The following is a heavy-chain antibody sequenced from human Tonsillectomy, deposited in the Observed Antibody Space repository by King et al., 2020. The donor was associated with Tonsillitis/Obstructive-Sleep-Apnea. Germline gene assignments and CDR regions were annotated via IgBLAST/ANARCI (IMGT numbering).Heavy chain of an antibody. J-gene: IGHJ4*02. Sequence: QLVQSGGGLIQPGGSLRLSCAASGFTVSSNYMSWVRQAPGKGLEWGSVIYSGGSTYYADSVKGRFTISRDNSKNTLYLQMNSLRAEDTAVYYCARGHYYGSGSFPFDYWGQGTLVTVSS. D-gene: IGHD3-10*01. CDR3: ARGHYYGSGSFPFDY. CDR1: GFTVSSNY. CDR2: IYSGGST. V-gene: IGHV3-53*01.